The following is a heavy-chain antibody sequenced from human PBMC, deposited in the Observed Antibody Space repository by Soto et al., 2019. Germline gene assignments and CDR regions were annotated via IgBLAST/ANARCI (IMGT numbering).Heavy chain of an antibody. J-gene: IGHJ1*01. CDR2: TSYDGTNK. V-gene: IGHV3-30*19. Sequence: QVQLVESGGGVVQPGTSLRVSCVASGFTFRSYVIHWVRQAPGKGLEWVALTSYDGTNKYYGDSVRGRFTISRDNSRNTVDLQMDSLRVEDTAVYYCARWGTTWGLDVWGQGTLVSVSS. D-gene: IGHD2-21*01. CDR1: GFTFRSYV. CDR3: ARWGTTWGLDV.